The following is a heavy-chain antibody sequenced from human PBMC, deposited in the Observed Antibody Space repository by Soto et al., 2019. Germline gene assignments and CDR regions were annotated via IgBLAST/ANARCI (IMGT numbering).Heavy chain of an antibody. CDR3: AKGGYCSSTSCYINWFDP. Sequence: CAASGFTFSSYAMSWVRQAPGKGLEWVSAISGSGGSTYYADSVKGRFTISRDNSKNTLYLQMNSLRAEDTAVYYCAKGGYCSSTSCYINWFDPWGQGTLVTVSS. V-gene: IGHV3-23*01. CDR2: ISGSGGST. D-gene: IGHD2-2*02. CDR1: GFTFSSYA. J-gene: IGHJ5*02.